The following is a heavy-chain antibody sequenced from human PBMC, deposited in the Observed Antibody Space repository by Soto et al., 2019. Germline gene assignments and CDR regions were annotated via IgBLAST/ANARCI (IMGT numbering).Heavy chain of an antibody. V-gene: IGHV2-70*01. J-gene: IGHJ4*02. CDR2: IDWDDDK. CDR1: WCSLSTSGMC. CDR3: ARISTPYDSSGYFYDY. D-gene: IGHD3-22*01. Sequence: XGPTPVTPTQTLTLTCTFSWCSLSTSGMCVSWIRQPPWNALEWLALIDWDDDKYYSTSLKTRLTISKDTSKNQVVLTMTNMDPVDTATYYCARISTPYDSSGYFYDYWGQGTLVTVSS.